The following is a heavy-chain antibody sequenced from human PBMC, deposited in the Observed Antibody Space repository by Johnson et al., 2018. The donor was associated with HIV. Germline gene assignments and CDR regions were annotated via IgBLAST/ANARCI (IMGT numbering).Heavy chain of an antibody. CDR1: GFTFSSYA. J-gene: IGHJ3*02. CDR3: ARVRRQLVRLSAFDI. D-gene: IGHD6-6*01. V-gene: IGHV3-30*04. CDR2: ISYDGSDE. Sequence: QMQLVESGGGVVQPGRSLRLSCAASGFTFSSYAMHWVRQAPGKGLEWVAVISYDGSDEFYADSVKGRFTISRDTSKNTLYLQMNNLRVEDTALYYCARVRRQLVRLSAFDIWGQGTLVTVSS.